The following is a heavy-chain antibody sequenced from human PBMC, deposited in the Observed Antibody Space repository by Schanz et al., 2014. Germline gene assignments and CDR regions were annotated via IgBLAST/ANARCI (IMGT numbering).Heavy chain of an antibody. CDR1: GVTFSSST. Sequence: QVQLVQSGAEVKKPGVSVKVSCKASGVTFSSSTLTWVRQAPGQGLEWMGRIIPILDKTNYAQKFQGRVTMTADKSTSTVYMEVSGLRSEDTAVYYCAKVDRTRYYAMDVWGQGTTVTVSS. V-gene: IGHV1-69*09. CDR2: IIPILDKT. CDR3: AKVDRTRYYAMDV. J-gene: IGHJ6*02. D-gene: IGHD3-9*01.